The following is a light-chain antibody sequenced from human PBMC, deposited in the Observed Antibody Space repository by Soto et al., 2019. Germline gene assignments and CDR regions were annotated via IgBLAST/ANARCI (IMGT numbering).Light chain of an antibody. CDR2: TAS. CDR3: HQRGNGPPWT. CDR1: QSVSSNY. V-gene: IGKV3D-20*02. J-gene: IGKJ1*01. Sequence: EIVLTQSPGTLSLSPGERASLSCRASQSVSSNYLAWFQQKPGQAPRLLISTASSRATGIPDRFSGSGSGTDFTLTITRLEPEDFAVYYCHQRGNGPPWTFGQGTKVEIK.